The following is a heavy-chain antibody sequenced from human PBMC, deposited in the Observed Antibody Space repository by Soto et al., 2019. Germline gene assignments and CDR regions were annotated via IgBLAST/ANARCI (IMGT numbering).Heavy chain of an antibody. V-gene: IGHV1-58*01. CDR2: IVVGSGNT. D-gene: IGHD6-6*01. CDR1: GFTFTSSA. Sequence: SVKVSCKASGFTFTSSAVQWVRQARGQRLEWIGWIVVGSGNTNYAQKSQERVTITRDMSTSTAYMELSSLRSEDTAVYYCAADGAGGVAAQDWGQGTLVTVSS. J-gene: IGHJ4*02. CDR3: AADGAGGVAAQD.